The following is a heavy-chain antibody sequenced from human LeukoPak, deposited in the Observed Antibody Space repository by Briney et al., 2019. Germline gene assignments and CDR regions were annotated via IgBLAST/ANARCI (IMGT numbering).Heavy chain of an antibody. J-gene: IGHJ6*02. CDR1: GFTFSSYA. CDR3: AKEAVAGTGYYYGMDV. V-gene: IGHV3-23*01. D-gene: IGHD6-19*01. Sequence: PGWSLRLSCAASGFTFSSYAMSWVRQAPGKGLEWVSAISGSGGSTYYADSVKGRFTISRDNSKNTLYLQMNSLRAEDTAVYYCAKEAVAGTGYYYGMDVWGQGTTVTVSS. CDR2: ISGSGGST.